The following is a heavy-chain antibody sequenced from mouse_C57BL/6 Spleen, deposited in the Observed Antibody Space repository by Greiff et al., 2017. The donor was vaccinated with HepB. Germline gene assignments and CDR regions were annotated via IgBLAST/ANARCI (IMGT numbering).Heavy chain of an antibody. Sequence: QVQLQQPGTELVKPGASVKLSCKASGYTFTSYWMHWVKRRPGQGLEWIGNINPSNGGTNYNEKFKSKATLTVDKSSSTAYMQLSSLTSEDSAVYYCAAITTVVAHYFDYWGQGTTLTVSS. CDR3: AAITTVVAHYFDY. D-gene: IGHD1-1*01. CDR1: GYTFTSYW. V-gene: IGHV1-53*01. J-gene: IGHJ2*01. CDR2: INPSNGGT.